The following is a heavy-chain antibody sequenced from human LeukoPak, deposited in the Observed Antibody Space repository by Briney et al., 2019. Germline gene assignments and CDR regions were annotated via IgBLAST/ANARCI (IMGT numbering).Heavy chain of an antibody. D-gene: IGHD6-19*01. J-gene: IGHJ4*02. CDR3: AKTKVPYRNGWYDRNLDY. V-gene: IGHV3-30*18. Sequence: QAGGSLRLSCAASGFTFSSYGMHWVRQAPGKGLEWVAVISYDGSNKYYADSVKGRFNISRDNSKNTLYLQMNSLRAEDTAVYYCAKTKVPYRNGWYDRNLDYWGQGTLVTVSS. CDR2: ISYDGSNK. CDR1: GFTFSSYG.